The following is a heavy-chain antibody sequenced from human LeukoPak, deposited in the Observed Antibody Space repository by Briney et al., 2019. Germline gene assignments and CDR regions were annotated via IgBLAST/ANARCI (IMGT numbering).Heavy chain of an antibody. CDR2: IYYSGST. D-gene: IGHD3-16*01. V-gene: IGHV4-59*05. Sequence: SETLSLTCTVSGGSISSYYWSWIRQPPGKGLEWIGSIYYSGSTYYNPSLKSRVTISVDTSKNQFSLKLSSVTAADTAVYYCARRPSFGWFDPWGQGTLVTVSS. J-gene: IGHJ5*02. CDR3: ARRPSFGWFDP. CDR1: GGSISSYY.